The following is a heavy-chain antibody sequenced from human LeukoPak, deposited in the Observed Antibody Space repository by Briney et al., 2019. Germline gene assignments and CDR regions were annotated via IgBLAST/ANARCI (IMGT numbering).Heavy chain of an antibody. V-gene: IGHV3-21*01. CDR1: GFTFSGYS. CDR2: ISSSSSYI. J-gene: IGHJ6*03. D-gene: IGHD2-15*01. Sequence: GGSLRLSCAASGFTFSGYSMNWVRQAPGKGLEWVSFISSSSSYIYYADSVKGRFTISRDNAKKSLYLQMNSLRAEDTAVYYCAREGFCSGGSCPPYYYYMDVWGKGTTVTVSS. CDR3: AREGFCSGGSCPPYYYYMDV.